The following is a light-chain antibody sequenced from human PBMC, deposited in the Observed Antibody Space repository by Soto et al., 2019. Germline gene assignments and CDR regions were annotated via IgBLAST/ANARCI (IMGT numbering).Light chain of an antibody. Sequence: DIQLTQSPSSVSASIGDRVTISCRASQSIYKWLVWYQQKPGKAPKLRIYAASSLQSGVPSRFSGSGYGTEFTLTISSLQPEDSATYYCQQADSFPLTFGGGTEVAI. CDR3: QQADSFPLT. J-gene: IGKJ4*01. CDR2: AAS. CDR1: QSIYKW. V-gene: IGKV1-12*01.